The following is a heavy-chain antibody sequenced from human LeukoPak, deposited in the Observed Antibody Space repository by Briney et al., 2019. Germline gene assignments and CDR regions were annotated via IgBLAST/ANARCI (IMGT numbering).Heavy chain of an antibody. J-gene: IGHJ4*02. Sequence: GASVKVSCKPFGSTFNTYYIHWVRQAPGQGLEWMGWINPNSGGTNYAQKFQGRVTMTRDTSISTAYMELSRLRSDDTAVYYCARCTTGTTHIDYWGQGTLVTVSS. CDR3: ARCTTGTTHIDY. CDR2: INPNSGGT. CDR1: GSTFNTYY. V-gene: IGHV1-2*02. D-gene: IGHD1-1*01.